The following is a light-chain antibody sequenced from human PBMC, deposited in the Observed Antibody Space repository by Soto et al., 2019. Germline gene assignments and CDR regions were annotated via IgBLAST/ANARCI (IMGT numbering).Light chain of an antibody. CDR1: SSNIEAGYV. CDR3: QSYDSSLSGSV. Sequence: QSVLTQPPSVSGAPGQRVTISCTGSSSNIEAGYVHWYQQLPGTAPKLLIYGNSNRPSGVPDRFSGSKSGTSASLAITGLQAVDEADYYCQSYDSSLSGSVFGGGTKLTVL. CDR2: GNS. V-gene: IGLV1-40*01. J-gene: IGLJ3*02.